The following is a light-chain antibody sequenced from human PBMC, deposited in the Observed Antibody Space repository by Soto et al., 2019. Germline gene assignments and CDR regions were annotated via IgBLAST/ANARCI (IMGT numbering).Light chain of an antibody. CDR3: QQYNSYSPT. Sequence: DIQMTQSPSTLSASVGDRVTITCRASQRISTWLAWYQQEPGKAPKLLIHKASSLQSGVPSRFSGSGSGTDFTLTISSLYPDDFATYYCQQYNSYSPTFGQGTRVEIK. V-gene: IGKV1-5*03. CDR2: KAS. CDR1: QRISTW. J-gene: IGKJ1*01.